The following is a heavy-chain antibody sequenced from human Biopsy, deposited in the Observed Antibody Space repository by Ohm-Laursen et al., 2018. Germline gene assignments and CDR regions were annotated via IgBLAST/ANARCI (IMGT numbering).Heavy chain of an antibody. V-gene: IGHV1-69*05. CDR2: IIPLFGTT. D-gene: IGHD3-3*01. Sequence: SVKVSCKTSGGTFSDYAISWLRQAPGQGLEWMGGIIPLFGTTNYAQKFQGRVTMTTDTSTSTAYMELRSLRSDDTAVYYCARDRPSVSTYGVDWGQGTLVTVSS. CDR3: ARDRPSVSTYGVD. J-gene: IGHJ4*02. CDR1: GGTFSDYA.